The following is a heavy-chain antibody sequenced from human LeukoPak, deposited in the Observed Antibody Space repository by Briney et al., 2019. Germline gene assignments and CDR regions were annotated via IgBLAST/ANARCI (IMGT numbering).Heavy chain of an antibody. CDR3: ARDLLRRYRGPFDP. CDR1: GYTFTSYG. J-gene: IGHJ5*02. Sequence: ASVKVSCKASGYTFTSYGISWVRQAPGQGLEWMGWISAYNGNTNYAQKLQGRVTMTTDKSTSTAYMELRSLRSDDTAVYFCARDLLRRYRGPFDPWGQGTLVTVSS. D-gene: IGHD2-15*01. CDR2: ISAYNGNT. V-gene: IGHV1-18*01.